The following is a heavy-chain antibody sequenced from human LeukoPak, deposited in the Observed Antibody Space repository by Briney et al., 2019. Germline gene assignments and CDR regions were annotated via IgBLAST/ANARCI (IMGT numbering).Heavy chain of an antibody. CDR3: TRDATRTGWFDP. CDR1: GDGVSNDSAA. D-gene: IGHD1-14*01. CDR2: TYYRSKWYN. J-gene: IGHJ5*02. V-gene: IGHV6-1*01. Sequence: SQTLSLTCVISGDGVSNDSAAWNWIRQSPSRGLEWLGRTYYRSKWYNDYAASVKGRITVNPDTSKNQFSLQLRSVTPEDTAVYYCTRDATRTGWFDPWGQGTLVTVSS.